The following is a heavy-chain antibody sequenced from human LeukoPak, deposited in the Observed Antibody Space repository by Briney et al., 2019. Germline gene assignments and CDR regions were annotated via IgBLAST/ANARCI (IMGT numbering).Heavy chain of an antibody. J-gene: IGHJ5*02. CDR2: INSDGSST. V-gene: IGHV3-74*01. CDR1: GFTFDDYA. CDR3: ARLCDFGIAPSFVP. D-gene: IGHD3-16*01. Sequence: GKSLRLSCAASGFTFDDYAMHWVRQAPGKGLVWVSRINSDGSSTNYADSVKGRFTISRDNAKSTLYLQMNSLRAEDTAVYYCARLCDFGIAPSFVPWGQGTLVTVSS.